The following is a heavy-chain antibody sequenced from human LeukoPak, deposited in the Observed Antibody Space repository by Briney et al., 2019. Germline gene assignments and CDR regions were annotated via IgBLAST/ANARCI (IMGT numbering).Heavy chain of an antibody. V-gene: IGHV3-11*05. CDR2: ISSSSSYT. CDR3: ARDYGYRITMVRGVIEAGFDY. D-gene: IGHD3-10*01. Sequence: GGSLRLSCAASGFTFSSYAMSWIRQAPGKGLEWVSYISSSSSYTNYADSVKGRFTISRDNAKNSLYLQMNSLRAEDTAVYYCARDYGYRITMVRGVIEAGFDYWGQGTLVTVSS. CDR1: GFTFSSYA. J-gene: IGHJ4*02.